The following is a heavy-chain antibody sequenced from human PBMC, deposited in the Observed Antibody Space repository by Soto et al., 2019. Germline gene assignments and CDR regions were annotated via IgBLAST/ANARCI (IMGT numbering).Heavy chain of an antibody. CDR1: GFTFSNAW. Sequence: EVQLVESGGDLVKPGGSLRLSCAASGFTFSNAWMNWVRQAPGKGLEWVGRIKSRIDGGTTDYAAPVKGRFSISRDDSKNTLYLQVNILKTEDTAVYYCATPAAYGDYELNYWGQGTLVTVSS. V-gene: IGHV3-15*07. J-gene: IGHJ4*02. D-gene: IGHD4-17*01. CDR3: ATPAAYGDYELNY. CDR2: IKSRIDGGTT.